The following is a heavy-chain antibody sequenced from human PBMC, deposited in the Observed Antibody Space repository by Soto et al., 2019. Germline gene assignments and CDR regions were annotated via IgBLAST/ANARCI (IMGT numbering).Heavy chain of an antibody. CDR3: ARGGVSTRTFDY. D-gene: IGHD3-3*01. Sequence: PGESLKISCXGSGYNFDGYWIAWVRQMPGKGLELMGIIYPSDSDTRYRPYFQGQVTISADKYISSAYLQWSSLRASDTAMYYCARGGVSTRTFDYWGQGTPVTVSS. J-gene: IGHJ4*02. CDR2: IYPSDSDT. V-gene: IGHV5-51*01. CDR1: GYNFDGYW.